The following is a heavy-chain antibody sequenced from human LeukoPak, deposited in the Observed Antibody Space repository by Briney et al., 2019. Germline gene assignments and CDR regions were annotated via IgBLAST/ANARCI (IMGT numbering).Heavy chain of an antibody. CDR1: GYTFTGYY. V-gene: IGHV1-2*02. J-gene: IGHJ3*02. CDR3: ARVSAAIVAFDT. CDR2: VNCYSGDT. Sequence: GASVKVSCKASGYTFTGYYVHWVRRAPGQGLEWMGWVNCYSGDTNYAQKFQGRVTMTRDTSISTANMELSRLRSDDTAVYYCARVSAAIVAFDTWGQGTMVTVSS. D-gene: IGHD2-15*01.